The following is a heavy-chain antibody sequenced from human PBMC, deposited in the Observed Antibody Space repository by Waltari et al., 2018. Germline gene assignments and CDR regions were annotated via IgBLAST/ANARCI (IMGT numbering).Heavy chain of an antibody. Sequence: DVELVVSGGGSVQPGASLRLSCAASGFTLGTFWMDWVGEVPGKGLVWVSRINSDGSDTAYADSVKGRFIISRDNAKNTVSLQMNRLRAEDTGIYYCVRNMDDSPGGPWGQGTLVTVSS. CDR2: INSDGSDT. CDR1: GFTLGTFW. CDR3: VRNMDDSPGGP. D-gene: IGHD3-3*01. J-gene: IGHJ5*02. V-gene: IGHV3-74*01.